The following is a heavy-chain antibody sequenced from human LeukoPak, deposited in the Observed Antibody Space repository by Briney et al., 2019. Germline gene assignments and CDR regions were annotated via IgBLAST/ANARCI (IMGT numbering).Heavy chain of an antibody. J-gene: IGHJ4*02. D-gene: IGHD3-22*01. CDR3: ARRAGGYYYDISTYYFDY. CDR1: GNSFTSYW. V-gene: IGHV5-51*01. Sequence: GESLKISCKGSGNSFTSYWIGWVRQMPGKGLEWMGIIYPGDSDTRYSPSFQGQVTISADKSISTAYLQWSSLKASDTAMYYCARRAGGYYYDISTYYFDYWGQGALVTVSS. CDR2: IYPGDSDT.